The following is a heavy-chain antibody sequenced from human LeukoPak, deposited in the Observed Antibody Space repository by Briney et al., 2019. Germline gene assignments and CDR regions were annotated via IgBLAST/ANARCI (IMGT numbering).Heavy chain of an antibody. CDR3: ARKAAYQLGGWFDP. J-gene: IGHJ5*02. V-gene: IGHV4-34*01. CDR1: GGSFSGYY. Sequence: PSETLSLTCAVYGGSFSGYYWSWIRQPPGKGLEWIREINHSGSTNYNPSLKSRVTISVDTSKNQFSLKLSSVTAADTAVYDCARKAAYQLGGWFDPWGQGTLVTVSS. D-gene: IGHD2-2*01. CDR2: INHSGST.